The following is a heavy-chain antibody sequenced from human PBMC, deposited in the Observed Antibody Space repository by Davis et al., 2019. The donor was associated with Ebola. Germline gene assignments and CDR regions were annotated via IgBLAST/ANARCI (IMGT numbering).Heavy chain of an antibody. V-gene: IGHV3-7*01. CDR2: IKQDGSEK. J-gene: IGHJ4*02. CDR1: GFTFSSYW. CDR3: ARDPSSDWNPFTFDY. D-gene: IGHD1-1*01. Sequence: GESLKISCAASGFTFSSYWMSWVRQAPGKGLEWVANIKQDGSEKYYVDSVKGRFTISRDNAKNSLYLQMNSLRAEDTAVYYCARDPSSDWNPFTFDYWGQGTLVTVSS.